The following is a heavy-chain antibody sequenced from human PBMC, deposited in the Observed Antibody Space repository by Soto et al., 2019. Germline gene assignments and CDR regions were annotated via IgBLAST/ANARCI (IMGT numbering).Heavy chain of an antibody. Sequence: QVQVVQSGAEVKKPGSSVKVSCKASGGTFGNYGISWVRQAPGQGLEWMGGILPRLGLTKSVQRFQGRVTFTADESTNTAYMELSSLRSEDTAVFYCARDRYYDDSGLYYESADWGQGTLVTVSS. CDR1: GGTFGNYG. CDR2: ILPRLGLT. D-gene: IGHD3-22*01. CDR3: ARDRYYDDSGLYYESAD. V-gene: IGHV1-69*01. J-gene: IGHJ4*02.